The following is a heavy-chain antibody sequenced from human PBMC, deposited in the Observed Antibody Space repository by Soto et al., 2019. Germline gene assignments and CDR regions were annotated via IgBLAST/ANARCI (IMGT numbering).Heavy chain of an antibody. CDR3: ARGRYGDY. CDR2: ISAHNGNT. D-gene: IGHD1-1*01. Sequence: ASVKVSCKASGYTFTSYAMNWVRQAPAQGLEWMGWISAHNGNTNYAQKLQGRVTVTRDTSTSTAYMELRCLRSDDTAVYYCARGRYGDYWGQGALVTVSS. J-gene: IGHJ4*02. V-gene: IGHV1-18*01. CDR1: GYTFTSYA.